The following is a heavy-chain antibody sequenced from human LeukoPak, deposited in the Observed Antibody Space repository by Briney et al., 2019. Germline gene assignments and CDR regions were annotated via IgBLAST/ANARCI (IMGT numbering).Heavy chain of an antibody. CDR1: GYTFTSYG. J-gene: IGHJ6*02. CDR3: AGKMGYSSGWYGDYYYYYGMVV. V-gene: IGHV1-18*01. Sequence: ASVKVSCKASGYTFTSYGISWVRQAPGQGLEWMGWISAYNGNTNYAQKLQGRVTMTTDTSTSTAYMELRSLRSDDTAVYYCAGKMGYSSGWYGDYYYYYGMVVWGQGTTVTVSS. CDR2: ISAYNGNT. D-gene: IGHD6-19*01.